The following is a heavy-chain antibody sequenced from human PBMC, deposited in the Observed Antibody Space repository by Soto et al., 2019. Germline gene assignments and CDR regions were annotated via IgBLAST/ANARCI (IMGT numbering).Heavy chain of an antibody. CDR1: GFTVSSNY. Sequence: GGSLRLSCAASGFTVSSNYMSWVRQAPGKGLEWVSVIYSGGSTYYADSVKGRFTISRDNSENTLYLQMNSLRAEDTAVYYCAREKRIAAAGTFRLDYFDYWGQGTLVTVSS. D-gene: IGHD6-13*01. J-gene: IGHJ4*02. CDR3: AREKRIAAAGTFRLDYFDY. V-gene: IGHV3-53*01. CDR2: IYSGGST.